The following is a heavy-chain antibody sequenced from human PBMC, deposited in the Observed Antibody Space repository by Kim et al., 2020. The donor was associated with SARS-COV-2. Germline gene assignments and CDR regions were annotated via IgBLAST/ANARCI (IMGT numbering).Heavy chain of an antibody. V-gene: IGHV3-9*01. D-gene: IGHD4-4*01. Sequence: GGSLRLSCAASGFTFDDYAMHWVRQAPGKGLEWVSGISWNSGSIGYADSVKGRFTISRDNAKNSLYLQMNSLRAEDTALYYCAKQYDYKDRPFDYCGQGT. CDR3: AKQYDYKDRPFDY. CDR1: GFTFDDYA. J-gene: IGHJ4*02. CDR2: ISWNSGSI.